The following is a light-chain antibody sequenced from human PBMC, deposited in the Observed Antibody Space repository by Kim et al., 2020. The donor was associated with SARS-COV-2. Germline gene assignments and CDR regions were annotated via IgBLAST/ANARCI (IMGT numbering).Light chain of an antibody. Sequence: DIQMTQSPSTLSAVVGDRVTITCRASQSMGNWLAWYQQKPGKAPKLLIYDVSSLESGVPSRFSGSGSGTEFTLTISSLQPDDFATYYCQQARAFGQGTKVDSK. CDR2: DVS. V-gene: IGKV1-5*01. J-gene: IGKJ1*01. CDR3: QQARA. CDR1: QSMGNW.